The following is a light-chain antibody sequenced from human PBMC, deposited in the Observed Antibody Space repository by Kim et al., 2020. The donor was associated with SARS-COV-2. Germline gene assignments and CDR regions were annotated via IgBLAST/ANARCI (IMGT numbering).Light chain of an antibody. Sequence: EIVMTQSPATLSVSPGERATLSCRASQSVSSNLAWYQQKPGQAPRLLIYGASTRATGSPGRFSGSRSGTEFTLTISRLQSEDFAVYYCQQYSNWPRTFGGGTKVDIK. V-gene: IGKV3-15*01. CDR2: GAS. CDR1: QSVSSN. J-gene: IGKJ4*01. CDR3: QQYSNWPRT.